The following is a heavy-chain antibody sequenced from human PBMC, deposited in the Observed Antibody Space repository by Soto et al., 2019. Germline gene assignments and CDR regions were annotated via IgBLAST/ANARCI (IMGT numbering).Heavy chain of an antibody. CDR1: GFTFSSYE. Sequence: GGSLRLSCAASGFTFSSYEMNWVRQAPGKGLEWVSYISSSGSTIYYADSVKGRFTISRDNAKNSLYLQMNSLRAEDTAVYYCARGGPGYSNSYFDYWGQGTLVTVSS. V-gene: IGHV3-48*03. CDR2: ISSSGSTI. CDR3: ARGGPGYSNSYFDY. J-gene: IGHJ4*02. D-gene: IGHD4-4*01.